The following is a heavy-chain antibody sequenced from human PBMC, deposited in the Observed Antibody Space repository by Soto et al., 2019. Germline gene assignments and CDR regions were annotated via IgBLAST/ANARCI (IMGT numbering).Heavy chain of an antibody. Sequence: SVKISCKASGGTFSSYAISWVRQAPGQGLEWMGGIIPIFGTANYAQKFQGRVTITADESTSTAYMELSSLRSEDTAVYYCAIWGQGDYYDSSGYFPFEYWGEGTLVTVSS. D-gene: IGHD3-22*01. CDR1: GGTFSSYA. CDR2: IIPIFGTA. V-gene: IGHV1-69*13. CDR3: AIWGQGDYYDSSGYFPFEY. J-gene: IGHJ4*02.